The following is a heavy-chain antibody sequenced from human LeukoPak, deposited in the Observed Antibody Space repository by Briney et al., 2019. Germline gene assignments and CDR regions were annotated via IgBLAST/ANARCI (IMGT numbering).Heavy chain of an antibody. Sequence: PGGSLRLSCAASGFSFNSYWMSWVRQAPGKGLEWVAHIDQGGSEKHYVDSVKGRFTISRDNAKNSLFLQMNSLRGDDTAVYYCARDGGWSYVGYYYYIGVWAKGTTVAVSS. D-gene: IGHD1-26*01. J-gene: IGHJ6*03. CDR2: IDQGGSEK. CDR1: GFSFNSYW. CDR3: ARDGGWSYVGYYYYIGV. V-gene: IGHV3-7*01.